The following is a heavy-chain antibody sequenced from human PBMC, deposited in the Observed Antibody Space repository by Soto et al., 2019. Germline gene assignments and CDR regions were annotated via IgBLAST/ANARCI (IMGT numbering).Heavy chain of an antibody. CDR1: GYSFTTYW. V-gene: IGHV5-51*01. D-gene: IGHD3-10*01. J-gene: IGHJ4*01. CDR2: IYPGDSDT. Sequence: PGESLQISCKGSGYSFTTYWIAWVRQMPGKGLEWVGVIYPGDSDTRYSPSFEGHVTISVDKSVSTSFLQWNSLKASDNAMYYCARHSTSAPKDYWGQGTLCTASS. CDR3: ARHSTSAPKDY.